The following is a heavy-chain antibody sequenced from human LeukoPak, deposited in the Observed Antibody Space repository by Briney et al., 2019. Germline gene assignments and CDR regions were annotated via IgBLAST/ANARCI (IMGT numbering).Heavy chain of an antibody. CDR2: ISSSGGTI. Sequence: GGSLRLSCAASGFTLSSNNMNWVRQAPGKGLEWVSYISSSGGTIYYADSVKGRFTISRDNAKNSLYLQMNSLRDEDTAVYYCARGNRGDYWGQGTLVTVSS. CDR3: ARGNRGDY. D-gene: IGHD2/OR15-2a*01. V-gene: IGHV3-48*02. J-gene: IGHJ4*02. CDR1: GFTLSSNN.